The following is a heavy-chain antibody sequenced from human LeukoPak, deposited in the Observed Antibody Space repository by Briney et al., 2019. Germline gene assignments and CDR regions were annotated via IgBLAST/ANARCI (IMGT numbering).Heavy chain of an antibody. Sequence: SLRLSCAASGFTFSSYGMHWVRQAPGKGLEWVAVISYDGSNKYYADSVKGRFTISRDNSKNTLYLQMNSLRAEDTAVYYCARDVKRYSSGWRYYGMDVWGQGTTVTVSS. V-gene: IGHV3-30*03. CDR1: GFTFSSYG. CDR3: ARDVKRYSSGWRYYGMDV. J-gene: IGHJ6*02. CDR2: ISYDGSNK. D-gene: IGHD6-19*01.